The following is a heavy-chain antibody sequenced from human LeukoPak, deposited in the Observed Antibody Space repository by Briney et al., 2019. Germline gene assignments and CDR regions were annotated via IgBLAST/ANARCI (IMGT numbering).Heavy chain of an antibody. CDR2: INPNSGGT. CDR1: GYTFTSYY. CDR3: ARPTVTAPFFDY. D-gene: IGHD4-17*01. J-gene: IGHJ4*02. Sequence: ASVKVSCKASGYTFTSYYMHWVRQAPGQGLEWMGWINPNSGGTNYAQKFQGRVTMTRDTSISTAYMELSRLRSDDTAVYYCARPTVTAPFFDYWGQGTLVTVSS. V-gene: IGHV1-2*02.